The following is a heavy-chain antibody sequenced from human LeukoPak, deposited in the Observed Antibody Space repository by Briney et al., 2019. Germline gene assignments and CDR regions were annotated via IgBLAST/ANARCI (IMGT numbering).Heavy chain of an antibody. J-gene: IGHJ4*02. CDR3: AKDFSSWYSCVAVAVVGKYYFDY. Sequence: PGGSLRLSCAASGFSFSNFAMTWVRQAPGKGLEWVSAISGSGGSTYYADSVKGRFTISRDNSKNTLYLQMNSLRAEDTAVYYCAKDFSSWYSCVAVAVVGKYYFDYWGQGTLVTVSS. V-gene: IGHV3-23*01. D-gene: IGHD6-13*01. CDR1: GFSFSNFA. CDR2: ISGSGGST.